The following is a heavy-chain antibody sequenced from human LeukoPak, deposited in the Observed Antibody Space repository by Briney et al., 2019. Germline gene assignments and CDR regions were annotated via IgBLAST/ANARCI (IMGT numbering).Heavy chain of an antibody. CDR2: INHSGST. CDR1: GGSFSGYY. J-gene: IGHJ4*02. CDR3: AKWAHPTRHFDY. V-gene: IGHV4-34*01. D-gene: IGHD1-26*01. Sequence: SETLSLTCAVYGGSFSGYYWSWIRQPPGKGLEWIGEINHSGSTNYNPSLKSRVTISVDTSKNQFSLKLSSVTAADTAVYYCAKWAHPTRHFDYWGQGTLVTVSS.